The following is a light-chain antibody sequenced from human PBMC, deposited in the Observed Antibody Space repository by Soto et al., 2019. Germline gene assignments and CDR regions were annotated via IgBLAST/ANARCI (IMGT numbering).Light chain of an antibody. CDR1: QSVDSY. Sequence: EIVLTQSPATLSLSPGERATLSCRASQSVDSYLAWYQQKAGQAPRLLIYDASNRATGIPARFSGSGSGTDFSLTISSLEPEDFAVYYCQQRSNWRWSFGQGPQVDIK. CDR2: DAS. V-gene: IGKV3-11*01. CDR3: QQRSNWRWS. J-gene: IGKJ1*01.